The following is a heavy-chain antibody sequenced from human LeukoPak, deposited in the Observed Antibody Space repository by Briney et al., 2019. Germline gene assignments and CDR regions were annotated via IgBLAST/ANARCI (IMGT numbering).Heavy chain of an antibody. J-gene: IGHJ4*02. CDR3: ARRRQRTYFDY. Sequence: PSETLSLTCAVYGGSFSGYYWSWIRQPPGKGLEWIGEINHSGSTNYNPSLKSRVTISVDTSKNQFSLKLSSVTAADTAVYYCARRRQRTYFDYWGQGTLVTVSS. D-gene: IGHD1-1*01. CDR2: INHSGST. V-gene: IGHV4-34*01. CDR1: GGSFSGYY.